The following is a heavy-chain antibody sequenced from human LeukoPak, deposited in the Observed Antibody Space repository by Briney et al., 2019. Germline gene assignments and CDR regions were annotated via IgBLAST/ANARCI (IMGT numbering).Heavy chain of an antibody. CDR3: ARTECSSTSCYIFSDAFDI. J-gene: IGHJ3*02. CDR1: GGSISSSNW. V-gene: IGHV4-4*02. CDR2: IYHSGST. D-gene: IGHD2-2*02. Sequence: SGTLSLTCAVSGGSISSSNWWSWVRQPPGKGLEWIGEIYHSGSTNYNPSLKSRVTISVDKSKNQFSLKLSPVTAADTAVYYCARTECSSTSCYIFSDAFDIWGQGTMVTVSS.